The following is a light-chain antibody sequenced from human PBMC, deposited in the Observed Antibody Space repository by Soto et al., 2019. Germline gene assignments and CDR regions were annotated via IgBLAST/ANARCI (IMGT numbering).Light chain of an antibody. CDR1: QSISSW. J-gene: IGKJ1*01. Sequence: DIPMTQSPSTLSASVGDRVTITCRASQSISSWLAWYHQKPGKAPKLLIYDSSSLESGVPSRFSGSGSGTEFTLTISRLQHDDFATYYGQQYNSYPWTFGQGTKVEIK. V-gene: IGKV1-5*01. CDR2: DSS. CDR3: QQYNSYPWT.